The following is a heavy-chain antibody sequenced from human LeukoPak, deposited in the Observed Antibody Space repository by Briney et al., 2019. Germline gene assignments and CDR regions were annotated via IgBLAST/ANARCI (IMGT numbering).Heavy chain of an antibody. CDR1: GGSVSSYY. D-gene: IGHD5-24*01. CDR3: ATADGYTSA. Sequence: TSETLSLTCTISGGSVSSYYWSWVRQPAGKGLEWIGRIYVSGTTKYNPSLKSRVTMSVDTSKRQFSLKLSSVTAADTDIYYCATADGYTSAWGQGTLVTVSS. CDR2: IYVSGTT. V-gene: IGHV4-4*07. J-gene: IGHJ5*02.